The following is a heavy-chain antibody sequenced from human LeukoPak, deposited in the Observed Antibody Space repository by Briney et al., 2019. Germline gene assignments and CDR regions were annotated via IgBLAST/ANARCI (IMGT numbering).Heavy chain of an antibody. J-gene: IGHJ4*02. CDR2: INPNSGGT. CDR3: AREHRGALDY. V-gene: IGHV1-2*02. Sequence: ASVKVSCKASGYTFTGYYMHWVRQAPGRGLEWMGWINPNSGGTNSAQKFQGRVTMTRDTSISTAYMELSSLRSDDMAVYYCAREHRGALDYWGQGTLVTVSS. D-gene: IGHD3-10*01. CDR1: GYTFTGYY.